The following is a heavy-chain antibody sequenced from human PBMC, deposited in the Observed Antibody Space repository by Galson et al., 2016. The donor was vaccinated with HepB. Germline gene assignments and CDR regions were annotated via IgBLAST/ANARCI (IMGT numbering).Heavy chain of an antibody. V-gene: IGHV1-2*06. J-gene: IGHJ6*02. CDR2: INPSSGGT. Sequence: SVKVSCKASGYSFTDHFIHWVRQAPGQGLEWMGRINPSSGGTNYEQKFQGRVTMTRDTSATTAYMELSSLRSDDTAVYHCARDLKGVPGVFADPDDDFYYFGLDVWGLGTTVIVAS. CDR3: ARDLKGVPGVFADPDDDFYYFGLDV. CDR1: GYSFTDHF. D-gene: IGHD3-10*01.